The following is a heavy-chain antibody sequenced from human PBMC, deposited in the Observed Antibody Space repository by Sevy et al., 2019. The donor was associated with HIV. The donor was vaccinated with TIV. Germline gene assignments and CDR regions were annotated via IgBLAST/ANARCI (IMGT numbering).Heavy chain of an antibody. CDR3: ARDLEVYGGWEQTSQGMDV. V-gene: IGHV3-30-3*01. J-gene: IGHJ6*02. CDR2: ISYDGSNK. Sequence: GGSLRLSCAASGFTFSNYAMHSVRQAPSKGLEWVAVISYDGSNKYYADSVRGRFTISRDSSKNTLYLQMNSLRPEDTAVYYCARDLEVYGGWEQTSQGMDVWGQGTTVTVSS. D-gene: IGHD1-26*01. CDR1: GFTFSNYA.